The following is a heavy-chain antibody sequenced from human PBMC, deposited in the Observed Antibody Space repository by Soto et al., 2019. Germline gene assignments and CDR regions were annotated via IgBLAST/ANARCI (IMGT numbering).Heavy chain of an antibody. CDR1: GGSISSGGYY. CDR3: ARGSDFWSGTAPGESWFDP. Sequence: PSETLSLTCTVSGGSISSGGYYWSWIRQHPGKGLEWIGYIYYSGSTYYNPSLKSRVTISVDTSKNQLSLKLSSVTAADTAVYYCARGSDFWSGTAPGESWFDPWGQGTLVTVSS. J-gene: IGHJ5*02. CDR2: IYYSGST. D-gene: IGHD3-3*01. V-gene: IGHV4-31*03.